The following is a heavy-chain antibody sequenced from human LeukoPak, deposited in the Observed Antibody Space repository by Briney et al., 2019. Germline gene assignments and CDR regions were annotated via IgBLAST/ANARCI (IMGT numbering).Heavy chain of an antibody. D-gene: IGHD1-26*01. CDR3: ARDQPNLLGTFDP. V-gene: IGHV4-4*07. Sequence: PSETLSLTCTVSGGSINSYYWNWIRQPAGKELEWIGRIYATGSTNYNPSLKSRVTMSVDASKNQFSLKLTSVTAADTAIYYCARDQPNLLGTFDPWGQGTLVTVSS. CDR2: IYATGST. J-gene: IGHJ5*02. CDR1: GGSINSYY.